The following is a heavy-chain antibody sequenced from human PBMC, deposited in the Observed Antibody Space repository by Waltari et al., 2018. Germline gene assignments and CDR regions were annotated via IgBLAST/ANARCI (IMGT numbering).Heavy chain of an antibody. J-gene: IGHJ6*02. Sequence: EVQLVESGGGLIQPGGSLRLSCAASGFTVSSNYMRWVRQAPGKGLGWVSVIYSGGSTYYADSVKGRFTISRDNSKNTLYLQMNSLRAEDTAVYYCARGCGGDCYLPYYYYYYGMDVWGQGTTVTVSS. CDR3: ARGCGGDCYLPYYYYYYGMDV. CDR2: IYSGGST. D-gene: IGHD2-21*02. V-gene: IGHV3-53*01. CDR1: GFTVSSNY.